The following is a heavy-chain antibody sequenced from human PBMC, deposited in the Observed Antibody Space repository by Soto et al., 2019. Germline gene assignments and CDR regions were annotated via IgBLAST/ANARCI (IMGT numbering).Heavy chain of an antibody. CDR2: INWNSGDI. CDR3: VKDIGASGAYWYFDL. J-gene: IGHJ2*01. D-gene: IGHD2-8*02. CDR1: GFTLDDFA. Sequence: EMQLVESGGGLVQPGRSLRLSCAASGFTLDDFAMHWVRQAPGKGLEWVSGINWNSGDIDYADSVRGRFTISRDNAKNALYLQMNSLRAEDAAFYYCVKDIGASGAYWYFDLWGRGTLVTVSS. V-gene: IGHV3-9*01.